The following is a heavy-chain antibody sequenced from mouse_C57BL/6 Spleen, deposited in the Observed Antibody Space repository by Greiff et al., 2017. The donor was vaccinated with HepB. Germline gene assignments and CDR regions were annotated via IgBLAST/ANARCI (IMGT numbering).Heavy chain of an antibody. CDR1: GFNIKDDY. Sequence: EVQLQQSGAELVRPGASVKLSCTASGFNIKDDYMHWVKQRPEQGLEWIGWIDPENGDTEYASKFQGKATITADTSSNTAYLQLSSLTSEDTAVDYCTTGGVQRFAYWGQGTLVTVSA. V-gene: IGHV14-4*01. CDR2: IDPENGDT. J-gene: IGHJ3*01. CDR3: TTGGVQRFAY.